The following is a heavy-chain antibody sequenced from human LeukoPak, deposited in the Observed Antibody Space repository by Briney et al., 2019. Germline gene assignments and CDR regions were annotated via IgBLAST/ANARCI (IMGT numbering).Heavy chain of an antibody. CDR1: GFTFSSYG. V-gene: IGHV3-30*02. CDR2: IRYDGSNK. J-gene: IGHJ3*02. Sequence: PGGSLRLSYAASGFTFSSYGMHWVRQAPGKGLEWVAFIRYDGSNKYYADSVKGRFTISRDNSKNTLYLQMNSLRAEDTAVYYCAKDGGYCSSTSCRSGAFDIWGQGTMVSVSS. D-gene: IGHD2-2*01. CDR3: AKDGGYCSSTSCRSGAFDI.